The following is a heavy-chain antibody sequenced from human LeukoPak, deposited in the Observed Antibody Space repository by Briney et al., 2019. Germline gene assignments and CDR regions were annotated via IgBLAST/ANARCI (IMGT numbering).Heavy chain of an antibody. D-gene: IGHD3-10*01. V-gene: IGHV1-46*01. CDR2: INPSGGST. J-gene: IGHJ4*02. Sequence: ASVKVSCKASGYTLTSYYVHWVRQAPTQGLEWIGIINPSGGSTSYAQKFQGRVTMTRDTSTSTVYMELSSLRSEDTAIYYCARGAQASITMVRGVVDYWGQGTLVTVSS. CDR1: GYTLTSYY. CDR3: ARGAQASITMVRGVVDY.